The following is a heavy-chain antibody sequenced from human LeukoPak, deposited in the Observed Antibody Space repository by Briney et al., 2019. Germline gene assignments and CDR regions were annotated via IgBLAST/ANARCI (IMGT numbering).Heavy chain of an antibody. D-gene: IGHD4-17*01. J-gene: IGHJ5*02. Sequence: SETLSLTCTVSGXSISDSTYYWGWIRQPPGRGLGWIGSIYHRGNTYYNPSLKSRVIISVDTTKNQFSLKLSSVTAADTAVYYCASSPDDYGDYAAGNWFDPWGQGTLVTVSS. CDR3: ASSPDDYGDYAAGNWFDP. V-gene: IGHV4-39*01. CDR1: GXSISDSTYY. CDR2: IYHRGNT.